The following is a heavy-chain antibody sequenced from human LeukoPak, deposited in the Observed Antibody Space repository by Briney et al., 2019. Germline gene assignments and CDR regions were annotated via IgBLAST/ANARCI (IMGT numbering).Heavy chain of an antibody. D-gene: IGHD2-2*02. J-gene: IGHJ5*02. CDR2: INHSGST. Sequence: SETLSLTCAVYGGSFSGYYWSWIRQPPGKGLEWIGEINHSGSTNYNPSLKSRVTISVDTSKNQFSLKLSSVTAADTAVYYCARHGSYRVVVPAAIIRNWFDPWGPGTLVTVSS. CDR1: GGSFSGYY. CDR3: ARHGSYRVVVPAAIIRNWFDP. V-gene: IGHV4-34*01.